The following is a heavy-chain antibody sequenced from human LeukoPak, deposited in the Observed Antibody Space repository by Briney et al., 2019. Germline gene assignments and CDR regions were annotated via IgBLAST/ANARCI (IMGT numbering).Heavy chain of an antibody. D-gene: IGHD2-15*01. V-gene: IGHV3-33*01. Sequence: GGSLRLSCAASGFTFSSYGMHWVRQAPGKGLEWVAVIWYDGSNKYYADSVKGRFTISRDNSKNTLYLQMNSLRAEDTAMYYCAREPFCSGGNCYGAYYFDYWGQGTLVTVPS. CDR1: GFTFSSYG. J-gene: IGHJ4*02. CDR2: IWYDGSNK. CDR3: AREPFCSGGNCYGAYYFDY.